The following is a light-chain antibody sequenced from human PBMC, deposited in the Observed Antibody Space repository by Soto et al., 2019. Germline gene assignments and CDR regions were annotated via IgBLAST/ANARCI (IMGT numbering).Light chain of an antibody. J-gene: IGKJ4*01. V-gene: IGKV1-13*02. CDR3: QHFNSYPLT. CDR2: DAS. CDR1: QGISSA. Sequence: AIQLTQSPSSLSASVGDRVTITCRASQGISSALAWYQHKSGKAPKSLIYDASNLESGVPSRFSGSGSGTDFTLTISSLQAEDFATYYCQHFNSYPLTFGGGTKVEIK.